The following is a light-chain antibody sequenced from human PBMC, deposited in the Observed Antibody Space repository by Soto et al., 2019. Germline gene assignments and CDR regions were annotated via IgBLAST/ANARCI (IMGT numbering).Light chain of an antibody. V-gene: IGLV2-14*01. CDR2: EVS. J-gene: IGLJ1*01. Sequence: HPASGSRSPGHSITISCPGTSSDVGGYNYVSWYQLHPGKAPKLIIYEVSHRPSGASNHFSGYKSGNTASLTISGLQAEDEADYYCSSYTSTSTHWVLGTGTKVTVL. CDR1: SSDVGGYNY. CDR3: SSYTSTSTHWV.